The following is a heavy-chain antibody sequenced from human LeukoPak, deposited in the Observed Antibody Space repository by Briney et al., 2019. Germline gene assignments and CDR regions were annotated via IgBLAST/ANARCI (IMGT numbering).Heavy chain of an antibody. CDR2: IREERGQE. CDR1: GLTVSNHW. D-gene: IGHD5-18*01. Sequence: GGSLRLSCVASGLTVSNHWMSWVRQAPGKGLEWVANIREERGQEYYVDSVKGRFTISKNSAKNSLYLEMNTLRVEDTAMYYCASLDTTKQPLANHWGQGTLVTVSS. J-gene: IGHJ5*02. CDR3: ASLDTTKQPLANH. V-gene: IGHV3-7*03.